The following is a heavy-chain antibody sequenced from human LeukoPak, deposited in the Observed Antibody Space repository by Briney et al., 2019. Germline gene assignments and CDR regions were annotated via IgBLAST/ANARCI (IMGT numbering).Heavy chain of an antibody. J-gene: IGHJ6*02. Sequence: GGSLRLSCTASGFTFGDYAMSWFRQAPGKGLEWVGFIRSKAYGGTTEYAASVKGRFTISRDDSKSIAYLQMNSLKTEDTAVYYCTREVPAAMSRDYCYYGMDVWGQGTTVTVSS. CDR1: GFTFGDYA. CDR3: TREVPAAMSRDYCYYGMDV. D-gene: IGHD2-2*01. V-gene: IGHV3-49*03. CDR2: IRSKAYGGTT.